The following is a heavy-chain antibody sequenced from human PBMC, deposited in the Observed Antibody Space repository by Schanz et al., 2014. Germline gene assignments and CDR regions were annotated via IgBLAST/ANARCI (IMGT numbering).Heavy chain of an antibody. CDR2: ISDSGTYT. J-gene: IGHJ4*02. CDR1: GFVFGDYY. V-gene: IGHV3-11*05. CDR3: AASSGWHPSTDY. D-gene: IGHD6-19*01. Sequence: QVQVVQSGGGLVKPGGSLRLSCAASGFVFGDYYMTWIRQAPGKGLEWLSYISDSGTYTNYADSVKGRFTISRDNSKNTLYLQMNSLRAEDTAVYYCAASSGWHPSTDYWGQGTLXSVSS.